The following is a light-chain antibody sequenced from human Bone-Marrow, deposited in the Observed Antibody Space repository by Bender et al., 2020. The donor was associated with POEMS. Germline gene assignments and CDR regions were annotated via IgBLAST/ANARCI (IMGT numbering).Light chain of an antibody. V-gene: IGLV1-44*01. Sequence: QSVLTQPPSASGTPGQSVTISCSGSSSNVGSNTVNWYQQLPGTAPKLLIYSNNQRPSGVPDRFSGSKSGNRASLTISGLQAEDEAEYYCCSFAGRSTLRFGGGTKLTVL. CDR3: CSFAGRSTLR. CDR1: SSNVGSNT. CDR2: SNN. J-gene: IGLJ2*01.